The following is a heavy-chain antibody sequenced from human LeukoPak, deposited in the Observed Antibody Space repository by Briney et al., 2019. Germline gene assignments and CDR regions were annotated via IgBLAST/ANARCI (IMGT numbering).Heavy chain of an antibody. D-gene: IGHD4-17*01. V-gene: IGHV3-30-3*01. J-gene: IGHJ4*02. CDR2: ISYDGSSK. CDR1: GFTFSYYA. Sequence: LRLSCAASGFTFSYYAMHWVRQAPGKGLEWVAVISYDGSSKYYADSVKGRFTISRDNSKNTLYLQMNSLRTEDTAVYYCARETGSAVGSTDFDYWGQGTLVTVSS. CDR3: ARETGSAVGSTDFDY.